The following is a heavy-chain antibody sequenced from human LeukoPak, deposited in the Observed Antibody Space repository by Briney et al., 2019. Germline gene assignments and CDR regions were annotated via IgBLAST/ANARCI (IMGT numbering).Heavy chain of an antibody. V-gene: IGHV3-74*01. CDR1: GFTFSSYA. CDR2: VHSDGSST. J-gene: IGHJ4*02. Sequence: GGSLRLSCAASGFTFSSYAMSWVRQAPGKGLVWVSHVHSDGSSTSYADSVKGRFTISRDNAKNTVYLQMNSLRAEDTAVYYCAKGSSSGWSGDYFDYWGQGTLVTVSS. D-gene: IGHD6-19*01. CDR3: AKGSSSGWSGDYFDY.